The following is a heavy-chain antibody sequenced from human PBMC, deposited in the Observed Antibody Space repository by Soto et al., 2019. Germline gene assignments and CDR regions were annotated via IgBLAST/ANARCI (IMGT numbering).Heavy chain of an antibody. D-gene: IGHD6-13*01. CDR1: GFTFSSYD. J-gene: IGHJ6*03. CDR3: ARAAETYSSSWYEGYYYYYMDV. CDR2: IGTAGDT. Sequence: GGSLRLCCAASGFTFSSYDMHWVRQATGKGLEWVSAIGTAGDTYYPGSVKGRFTISRENAKNSLYLQMNSLRAGDTAVYYCARAAETYSSSWYEGYYYYYMDVWGKGTTVTVSS. V-gene: IGHV3-13*01.